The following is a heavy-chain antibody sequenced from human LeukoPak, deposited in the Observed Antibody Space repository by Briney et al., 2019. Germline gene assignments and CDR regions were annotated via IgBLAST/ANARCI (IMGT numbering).Heavy chain of an antibody. Sequence: GGSLRLSCAASGFTFSSYWMSWVRHPPGKGLEWVANIKQDGTEKYYVDSVKGRFTISRDNAKNSLYLQMNSLRVEDTATYYCAKVAHYYYGSESYYFFEHWGQGTPVTASS. D-gene: IGHD3-10*01. CDR1: GFTFSSYW. V-gene: IGHV3-7*01. J-gene: IGHJ4*02. CDR3: AKVAHYYYGSESYYFFEH. CDR2: IKQDGTEK.